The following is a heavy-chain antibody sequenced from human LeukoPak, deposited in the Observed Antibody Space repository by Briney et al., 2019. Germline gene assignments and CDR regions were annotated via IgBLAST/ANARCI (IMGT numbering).Heavy chain of an antibody. CDR1: GGTFSSYT. V-gene: IGHV1-69*04. Sequence: ASVKVSCKASGGTFSSYTISWVRQAPGQGLEWMGRIIPILGIANYAQKFQGRVTITADKSTSTAYMELSSLRSEDTAVYYCARDRPHLYYYDSSDYYYWGQGTLVTVSS. D-gene: IGHD3-22*01. CDR3: ARDRPHLYYYDSSDYYY. J-gene: IGHJ4*02. CDR2: IIPILGIA.